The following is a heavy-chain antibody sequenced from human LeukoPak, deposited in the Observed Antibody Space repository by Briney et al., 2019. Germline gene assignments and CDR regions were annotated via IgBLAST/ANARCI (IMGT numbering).Heavy chain of an antibody. CDR1: GFTFSSYA. Sequence: PGGSLRLSCAASGFTFSSYAMTRVRQAPGKGLEWVSSITGGGGSTYYADSVKGRFTISRDNSENTLYLQMNSPRADDTAVYSCAKGGIGEPGALDYWGQGTLVTVSS. D-gene: IGHD2/OR15-2a*01. J-gene: IGHJ4*02. V-gene: IGHV3-23*01. CDR3: AKGGIGEPGALDY. CDR2: ITGGGGST.